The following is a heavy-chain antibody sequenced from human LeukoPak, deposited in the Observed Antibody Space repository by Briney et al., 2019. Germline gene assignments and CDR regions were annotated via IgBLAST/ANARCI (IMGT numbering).Heavy chain of an antibody. CDR3: ARGGEGYHFGSASQDY. Sequence: SETLSLTCAVYGGSFSGYYWSWIRQPPGKGLEWIGEINYSGSTNYNPSLKSRVTISVDTSRNQFSLKLSSVTAADTAIYYCARGGEGYHFGSASQDYWGQGTLVTVSS. D-gene: IGHD3-10*01. J-gene: IGHJ4*02. V-gene: IGHV4-34*01. CDR1: GGSFSGYY. CDR2: INYSGST.